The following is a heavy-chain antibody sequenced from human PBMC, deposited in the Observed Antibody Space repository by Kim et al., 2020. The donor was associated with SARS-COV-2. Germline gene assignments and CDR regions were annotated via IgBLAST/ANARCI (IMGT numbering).Heavy chain of an antibody. CDR3: ARSMRLRTLLWY. CDR1: GYSFTSYW. Sequence: GESLKISCKGSGYSFTSYWISWVRQMPGKGLEWMGRIDPSDSYTNYSPSFQGHVTISADKSISTAYLQWSSLKASDTAMYYCARSMRLRTLLWYWGQGTLVTVSS. CDR2: IDPSDSYT. V-gene: IGHV5-10-1*01. D-gene: IGHD6-25*01. J-gene: IGHJ4*02.